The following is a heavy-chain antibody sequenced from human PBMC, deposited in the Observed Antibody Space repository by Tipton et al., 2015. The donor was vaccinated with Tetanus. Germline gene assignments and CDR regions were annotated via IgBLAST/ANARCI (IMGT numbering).Heavy chain of an antibody. J-gene: IGHJ4*02. V-gene: IGHV3-48*04. CDR3: ARGGTYYYGSGHDF. D-gene: IGHD3-10*01. CDR2: ISTTSNTI. CDR1: GFTFSDYS. Sequence: SLRLSCAASGFTFSDYSMNWVRQAPGKGLEWISYISTTSNTIYYADSVRGRFTISRDNARNSLYLQMTSLRAEDTAVYYCARGGTYYYGSGHDFWGQRTLVTVSA.